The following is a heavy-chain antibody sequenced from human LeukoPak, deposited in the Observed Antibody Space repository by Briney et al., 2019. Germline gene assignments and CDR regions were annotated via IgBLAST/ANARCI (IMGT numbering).Heavy chain of an antibody. CDR1: GFTFSTPW. D-gene: IGHD5-18*01. CDR2: VSTDGGTT. J-gene: IGHJ5*02. Sequence: GGSLRLSCAASGFTFSTPWMHWVRQASGKGLEWVSHVSTDGGTTAYADSVKGRFTISRENAKNTVYLQMNSLRAEDTAVYYCARSIGYVESWGQGTLVTVSS. V-gene: IGHV3-74*01. CDR3: ARSIGYVES.